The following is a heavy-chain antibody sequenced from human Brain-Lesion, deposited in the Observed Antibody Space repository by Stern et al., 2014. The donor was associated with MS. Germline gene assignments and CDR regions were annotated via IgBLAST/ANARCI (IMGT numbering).Heavy chain of an antibody. V-gene: IGHV3-74*02. CDR2: VNNDGRRT. Sequence: DVHHVESGGGLVQHGGSLRFCCAAPGFTFSNYWLHWVRQAPGKWLVWVSRVNNDGRRTSYADSVKGRFTMSRDNAKNTLYLQMNSLRVEDTAIYYCARGERWFDSWGQGTLVTVSS. CDR1: GFTFSNYW. D-gene: IGHD3-10*01. J-gene: IGHJ5*01. CDR3: ARGERWFDS.